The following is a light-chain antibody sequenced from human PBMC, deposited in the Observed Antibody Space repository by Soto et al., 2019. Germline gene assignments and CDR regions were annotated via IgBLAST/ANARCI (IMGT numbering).Light chain of an antibody. CDR2: DGS. J-gene: IGLJ1*01. Sequence: QSVLTQPASVSGSPGQSITISCTGTSSDVGGYNYVSWYQQHPGKAPKLMIYDGSNRPSGVSNRFSGSKSGNTASLTISGLQAEDEADYYCSSYTSSSTLDVFGTGTKLTVL. V-gene: IGLV2-14*01. CDR3: SSYTSSSTLDV. CDR1: SSDVGGYNY.